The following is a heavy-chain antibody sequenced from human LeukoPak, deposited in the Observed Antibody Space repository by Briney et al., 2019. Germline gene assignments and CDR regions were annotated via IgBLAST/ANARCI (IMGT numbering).Heavy chain of an antibody. CDR3: ASQTATIFIDY. CDR1: GGSISSGGYY. V-gene: IGHV4-31*03. Sequence: SETLSLTCTVSGGSISSGGYYWSWIRQHPGKGLEWIGYIYYSGSTYYNPSLKSRVTISVDTSKNQFSLKRSSVTAADTAVYYCASQTATIFIDYWGQGTLVTVSS. J-gene: IGHJ4*02. CDR2: IYYSGST. D-gene: IGHD5-24*01.